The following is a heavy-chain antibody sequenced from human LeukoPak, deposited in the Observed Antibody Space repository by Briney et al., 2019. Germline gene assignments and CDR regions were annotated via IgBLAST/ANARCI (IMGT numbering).Heavy chain of an antibody. CDR2: ISNSGGRT. Sequence: GGSLRLSCAASGFTFSSYSMNWVRQAPGKGLEWVSSISNSGGRTFYTDSVKGRFTISRDNSKITLHLQMNSLRAEDTAVYYCAKSYNGYESKPDYWGQGTLVTVSS. D-gene: IGHD5-12*01. V-gene: IGHV3-23*01. CDR1: GFTFSSYS. CDR3: AKSYNGYESKPDY. J-gene: IGHJ4*02.